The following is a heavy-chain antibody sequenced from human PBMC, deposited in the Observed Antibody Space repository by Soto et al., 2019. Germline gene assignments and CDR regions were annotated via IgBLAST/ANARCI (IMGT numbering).Heavy chain of an antibody. V-gene: IGHV2-5*02. CDR2: IYWDDDK. J-gene: IGHJ4*02. CDR3: AHIGISTWFAY. D-gene: IGHD1-20*01. Sequence: QITLKESGPTLVKPTQTLTLTCTFSGFSLSTRGVGVGWIRQPPGKALEWLALIYWDDDKRYSPSLRSRLTXPXXTPKNQVLLTMTNMDPVDTATYYCAHIGISTWFAYWGQGTLVTVSS. CDR1: GFSLSTRGVG.